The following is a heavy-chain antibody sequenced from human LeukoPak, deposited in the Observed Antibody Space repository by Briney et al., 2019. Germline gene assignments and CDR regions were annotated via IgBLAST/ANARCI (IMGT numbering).Heavy chain of an antibody. CDR3: ARGPPNWGYDY. V-gene: IGHV1-8*01. CDR2: MSPNSGDT. Sequence: ASVKVSCKASGYTFTSYDFNWVRQATGQRPEWMGWMSPNSGDTGYAQRFQDRVTMTRNTSISTAYMELSSLRSDDTAVYYCARGPPNWGYDYWGPGTLVTVSS. CDR1: GYTFTSYD. D-gene: IGHD7-27*01. J-gene: IGHJ4*02.